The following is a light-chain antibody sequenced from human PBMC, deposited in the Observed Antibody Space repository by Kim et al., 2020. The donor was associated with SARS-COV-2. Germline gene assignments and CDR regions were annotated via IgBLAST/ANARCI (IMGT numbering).Light chain of an antibody. CDR2: NDN. CDR1: STNVGHHF. CDR3: ATWDVTLNGWV. V-gene: IGLV1-44*01. Sequence: GQRVNISGFGRSTNVGHHFLNLYQQLPGTAPTVFIYNDNQRPSGVPDRFSGSRSGTSASLAISGLQSEDEADYYCATWDVTLNGWVFGGGTQLTVL. J-gene: IGLJ3*02.